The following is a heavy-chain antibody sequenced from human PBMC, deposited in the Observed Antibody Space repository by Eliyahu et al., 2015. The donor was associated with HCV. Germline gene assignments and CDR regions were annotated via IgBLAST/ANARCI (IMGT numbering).Heavy chain of an antibody. CDR2: IIPIXGTA. CDR3: ARESAVAGLTFDY. Sequence: QVQLVQSGAEVKKPGSSVKVSCXASGXTFSSXAISWVRQAPGQGLEWMGGIIPIXGTANYAQKFQGRVTITADKSTSTAYMELSSLRSEDTAVYYCARESAVAGLTFDYWGQGTLVTVSS. J-gene: IGHJ4*02. CDR1: GXTFSSXA. D-gene: IGHD6-19*01. V-gene: IGHV1-69*06.